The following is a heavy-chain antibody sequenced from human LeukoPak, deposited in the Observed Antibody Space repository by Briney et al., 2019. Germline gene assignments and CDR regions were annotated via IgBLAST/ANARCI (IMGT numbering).Heavy chain of an antibody. CDR3: AREKGEDLYYYGMDV. CDR1: GFTFSSYG. CDR2: IWYDGSNK. Sequence: GGSLRLSCAASGFTFSSYGMHWVRQAPGKGLEWVAVIWYDGSNKYYADSVKGRFTISRDNSKNTLYLQMNSLRAEDTAVYYCAREKGEDLYYYGMDVWGQGTTVTVSS. V-gene: IGHV3-33*01. J-gene: IGHJ6*02. D-gene: IGHD3-10*01.